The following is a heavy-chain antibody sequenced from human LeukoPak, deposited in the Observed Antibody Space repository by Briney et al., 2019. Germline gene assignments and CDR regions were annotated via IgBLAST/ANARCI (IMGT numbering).Heavy chain of an antibody. CDR3: ARRGYGDYGSFDY. V-gene: IGHV4-59*11. Sequence: SETLSLTCTVSGGSISSHYWTWIRQPPGKGLEWIGYIYYRGGANYNPSLQSRVTISVDTSKNQFSLKVTSVTAADTAVYYCARRGYGDYGSFDYWGQGTLVTVSS. J-gene: IGHJ4*02. D-gene: IGHD4-17*01. CDR2: IYYRGGA. CDR1: GGSISSHY.